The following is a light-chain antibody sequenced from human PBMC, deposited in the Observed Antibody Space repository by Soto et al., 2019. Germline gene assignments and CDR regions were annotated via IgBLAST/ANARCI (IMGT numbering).Light chain of an antibody. V-gene: IGLV1-47*01. CDR2: RNN. J-gene: IGLJ2*01. CDR1: SSNIGGNY. CDR3: AAWDDSLSGHVV. Sequence: QSVLTQPPSASGTPGPRVTISCSGSSSNIGGNYVYWYQQLPGTAPKLLIYRNNQRPSGVPDRFSASESGTSSSLAISGLRSEDEADYYCAAWDDSLSGHVVFGGGTKLTVL.